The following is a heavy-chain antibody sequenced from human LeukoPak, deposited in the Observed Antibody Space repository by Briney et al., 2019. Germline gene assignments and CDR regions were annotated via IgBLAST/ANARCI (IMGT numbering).Heavy chain of an antibody. CDR1: GFTFSSYW. Sequence: QPGGSLRLSCAASGFTFSSYWMHWVRQAPGKGLVWVSRINSDGSSTYYADSMKGRFTISRDNSKNTLSLQMNSLRAEDTAVYFCAKGWEFRVVIPAAVSWGQGTLVTVSS. CDR3: AKGWEFRVVIPAAVS. V-gene: IGHV3-74*01. CDR2: INSDGSST. D-gene: IGHD3-3*01. J-gene: IGHJ5*02.